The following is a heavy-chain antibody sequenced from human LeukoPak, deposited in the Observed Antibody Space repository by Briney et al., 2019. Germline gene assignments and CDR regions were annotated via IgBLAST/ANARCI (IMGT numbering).Heavy chain of an antibody. V-gene: IGHV1-69*01. CDR3: ARLEITTVTTSDY. Sequence: SVKVSCKASGGTFSSYAISWVRQAPGQGLEWMGGIIPIFGTANYGQKFQGRVTITADESTSTAFMELSSLRSEDTAVYYCARLEITTVTTSDYWGQGTLVTVSS. D-gene: IGHD4-17*01. CDR1: GGTFSSYA. CDR2: IIPIFGTA. J-gene: IGHJ4*02.